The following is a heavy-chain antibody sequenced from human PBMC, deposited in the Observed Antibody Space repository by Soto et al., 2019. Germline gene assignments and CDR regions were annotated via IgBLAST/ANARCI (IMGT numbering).Heavy chain of an antibody. J-gene: IGHJ4*01. CDR2: VSAYNGES. CDR3: SRGTSRPASGDY. V-gene: IGHV1-18*01. D-gene: IGHD2-2*01. Sequence: QVQLVQSGAEVKKPGASVKVSCKASGYTFTNYGINWVRQAPGQGLEWLGWVSAYNGESRYAQRVQARVIMTTDTSTTTAYMELRSLRSDDTAVYYCSRGTSRPASGDYWGQGTLVTVSS. CDR1: GYTFTNYG.